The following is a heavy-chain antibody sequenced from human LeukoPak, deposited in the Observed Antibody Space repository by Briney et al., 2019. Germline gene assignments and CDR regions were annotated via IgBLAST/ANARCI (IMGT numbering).Heavy chain of an antibody. V-gene: IGHV3-20*04. J-gene: IGHJ4*02. Sequence: GGSLRLSCAASGFTFDDYGMSWVRQGPGKGLEWVSTINWNGGSTGYADSVKGRFTISRDNAKNSLYLQMNSLRVEDTALYYCARDHHYDSSGYIGYWGQGTLVTVSS. CDR2: INWNGGST. CDR3: ARDHHYDSSGYIGY. D-gene: IGHD3-22*01. CDR1: GFTFDDYG.